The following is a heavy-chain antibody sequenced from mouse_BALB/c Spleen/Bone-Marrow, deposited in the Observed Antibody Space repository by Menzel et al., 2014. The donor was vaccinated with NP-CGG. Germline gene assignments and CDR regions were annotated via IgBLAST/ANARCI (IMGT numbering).Heavy chain of an antibody. CDR3: ARGHGYYVGYYFDY. J-gene: IGHJ2*01. Sequence: LKQSGAEPVKPGASVKLSCTASGFNIKDTYMHWVKQRPEQGLEWIGRIDPANGKTKYDPKFQGKATITADTSSNTAYLQLSSLTSEDTAVYYCARGHGYYVGYYFDYWGQGTTLTVSS. CDR1: GFNIKDTY. CDR2: IDPANGKT. D-gene: IGHD2-3*01. V-gene: IGHV14-3*02.